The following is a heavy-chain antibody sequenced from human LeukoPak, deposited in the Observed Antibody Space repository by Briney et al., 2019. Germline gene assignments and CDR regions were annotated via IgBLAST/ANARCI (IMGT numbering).Heavy chain of an antibody. D-gene: IGHD3-22*01. V-gene: IGHV4-61*02. CDR2: IYTSGST. CDR1: GGSISSGSYY. Sequence: SQTLSLTCTVSGGSISSGSYYWSWIRQPAGKGLEWIGRIYTSGSTNYNPSLKSRVTISVDTSKNQSSLKLSSVTAADTAVYYCAREFRYYDSSGYFGWFDPWGQGTLVTVSS. J-gene: IGHJ5*02. CDR3: AREFRYYDSSGYFGWFDP.